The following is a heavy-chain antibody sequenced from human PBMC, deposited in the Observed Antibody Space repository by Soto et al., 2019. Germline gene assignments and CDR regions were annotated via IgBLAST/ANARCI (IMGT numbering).Heavy chain of an antibody. Sequence: GGSLRLSCAASGFTFRSFTMNWVRQAPGKGLEWVSTISSNSAYIYYTDALRGRFTISRDNAKNSLHLQMNSLRAEDTAVYYCTRDASRDSSARGWFDPWGPGTLVTV. CDR3: TRDASRDSSARGWFDP. CDR1: GFTFRSFT. J-gene: IGHJ5*02. CDR2: ISSNSAYI. D-gene: IGHD4-4*01. V-gene: IGHV3-21*01.